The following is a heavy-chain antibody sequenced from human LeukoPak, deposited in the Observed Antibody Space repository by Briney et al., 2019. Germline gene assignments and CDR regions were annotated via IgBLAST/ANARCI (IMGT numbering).Heavy chain of an antibody. J-gene: IGHJ4*02. D-gene: IGHD6-6*01. Sequence: GRSLRLSCVASGFTFSSYAMHWVRQAPGKGLEWVANIKQDGSEKYYVDSVKGRFTISRDNAKNSLYLQMNSLRAEDTAVYYCARDSEQLVHPFDHWGQGTLVTVSS. V-gene: IGHV3-7*01. CDR1: GFTFSSYA. CDR3: ARDSEQLVHPFDH. CDR2: IKQDGSEK.